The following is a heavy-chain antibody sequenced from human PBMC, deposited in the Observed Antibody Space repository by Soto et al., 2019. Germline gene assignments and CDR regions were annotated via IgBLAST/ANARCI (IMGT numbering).Heavy chain of an antibody. Sequence: VASVKVSCKASGYTFSSYGITWVRQAPGQGLEWMGWISAYSGNTKYAQKLQGRVTMTSDTSTSTAYMELRSLRSVDTAVYYCAKDPGFTANYYYGMDVWGQGTTVTAP. V-gene: IGHV1-18*01. CDR2: ISAYSGNT. CDR3: AKDPGFTANYYYGMDV. CDR1: GYTFSSYG. J-gene: IGHJ6*02. D-gene: IGHD6-25*01.